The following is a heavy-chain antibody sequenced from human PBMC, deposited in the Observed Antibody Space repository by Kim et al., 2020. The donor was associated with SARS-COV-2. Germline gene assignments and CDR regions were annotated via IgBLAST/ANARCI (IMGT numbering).Heavy chain of an antibody. CDR3: AKDHSLNYDSSGYPFHYYYYYMDV. V-gene: IGHV3-23*01. Sequence: GGSLRLSCAASGFTFSSYAMSWVRQAPGKGLEWVSAISGSGGSTYYADSVKGRFTISRDNSKNTLYLQMNSLRAEDTAVYYCAKDHSLNYDSSGYPFHYYYYYMDVWGKGTTVTVSS. CDR1: GFTFSSYA. J-gene: IGHJ6*03. D-gene: IGHD3-22*01. CDR2: ISGSGGST.